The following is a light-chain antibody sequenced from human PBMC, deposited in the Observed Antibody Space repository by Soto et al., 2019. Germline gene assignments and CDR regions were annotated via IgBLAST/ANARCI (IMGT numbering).Light chain of an antibody. J-gene: IGLJ7*01. CDR1: SSDVGSYNL. Sequence: QSALTQPASVSGSPGQSITISCTGTSSDVGSYNLVSWYQQHPGKAPKLMIYEGSKRPSGVSHRFSGSKSGNTASLTISGLQAEDEADYYCCSYAGSSTFYAVFGGGTQLTVL. CDR2: EGS. V-gene: IGLV2-23*03. CDR3: CSYAGSSTFYAV.